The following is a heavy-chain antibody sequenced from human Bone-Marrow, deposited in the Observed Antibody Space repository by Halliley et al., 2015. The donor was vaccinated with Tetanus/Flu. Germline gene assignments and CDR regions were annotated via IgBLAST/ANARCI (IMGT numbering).Heavy chain of an antibody. CDR3: ATTDTLDN. V-gene: IGHV3-21*01. J-gene: IGHJ4*02. D-gene: IGHD2-15*01. CDR2: ISSRGSYI. Sequence: PGKGPGWLSSISSRGSYIFYAESVKGRFTISRDTAKNSLFLQMNSLRADDTAFYYCATTDTLDNWGQGTPVTVSS.